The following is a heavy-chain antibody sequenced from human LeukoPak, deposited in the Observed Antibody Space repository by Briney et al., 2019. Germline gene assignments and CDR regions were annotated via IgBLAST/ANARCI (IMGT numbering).Heavy chain of an antibody. CDR3: AKGATVTTSLDY. J-gene: IGHJ4*02. CDR1: GFTFSSYG. D-gene: IGHD4-17*01. CDR2: ISYDGSNK. Sequence: PGRSLRLSCAASGFTFSSYGMHWVRQAPGKGLEWVAVISYDGSNKYYADSVKGRFTISRDNSKNTLYLQMNSLRAEDTAVYYCAKGATVTTSLDYWGQGTLVTVSS. V-gene: IGHV3-30*18.